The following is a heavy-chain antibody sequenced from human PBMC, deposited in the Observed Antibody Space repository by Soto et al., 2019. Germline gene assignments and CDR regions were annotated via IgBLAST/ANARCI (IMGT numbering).Heavy chain of an antibody. CDR1: GDSFTSYF. CDR2: IDPDGGST. CDR3: ASLIGVDTLRDY. J-gene: IGHJ4*02. Sequence: QVQLVQSGAEVKKPGASVKISCKASGDSFTSYFMHWVRQAPGQGPEWMGIIDPDGGSTSYAQKFQGRVTMTTDTSTSTVYVELSSLRSEDTAVYYCASLIGVDTLRDYWGQGTLVTVSS. D-gene: IGHD3-3*01. V-gene: IGHV1-46*01.